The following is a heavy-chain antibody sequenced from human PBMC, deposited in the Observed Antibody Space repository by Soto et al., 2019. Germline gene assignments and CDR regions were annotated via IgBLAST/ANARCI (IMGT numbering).Heavy chain of an antibody. CDR1: GGTFSSYA. CDR2: IIPIFGTA. D-gene: IGHD3-22*01. Sequence: SVKVSCKASGGTFSSYAISWVRQAPGQGLEWMGGIIPIFGTANYAQKFQGRVTITADESTSTAYMELSSLRSEDTAVYYCASGDLDYYGSSGYYQKYFDYWGQGTLVTVSS. CDR3: ASGDLDYYGSSGYYQKYFDY. J-gene: IGHJ4*02. V-gene: IGHV1-69*13.